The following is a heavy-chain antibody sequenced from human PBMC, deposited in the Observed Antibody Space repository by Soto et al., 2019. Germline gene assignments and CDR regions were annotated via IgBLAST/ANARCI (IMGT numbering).Heavy chain of an antibody. D-gene: IGHD2-21*01. V-gene: IGHV1-46*01. J-gene: IGHJ5*02. CDR2: INPNGGST. CDR3: ARGLTSGDS. CDR1: GYTFTSFY. Sequence: QVQLVQSGAEVKNPGASVKVSCKASGYTFTSFYIHWVRQAPGQGLEWMSIINPNGGSTNYAQNLQSRVTLTRDTSTNTGYMELSSLRSEDTAVYYCARGLTSGDSWGQGTLVTVSS.